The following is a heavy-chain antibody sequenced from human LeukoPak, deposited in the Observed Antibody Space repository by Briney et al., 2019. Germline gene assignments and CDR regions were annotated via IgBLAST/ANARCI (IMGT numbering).Heavy chain of an antibody. CDR3: ARPYSSGWYGADYYYYGMDV. D-gene: IGHD6-19*01. V-gene: IGHV3-11*01. CDR1: GFTFSDYY. Sequence: GGSLRLSCAASGFTFSDYYMSWIRQAPGKGLEWVSYISRSGSTIYYAGSVKGRFTISRDKDKNSLYLQMNRLRAEDTAVHYCARPYSSGWYGADYYYYGMDVWGQGTTVTVSS. CDR2: ISRSGSTI. J-gene: IGHJ6*02.